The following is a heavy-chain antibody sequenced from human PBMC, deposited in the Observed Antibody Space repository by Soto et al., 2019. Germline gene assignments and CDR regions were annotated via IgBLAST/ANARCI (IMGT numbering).Heavy chain of an antibody. D-gene: IGHD3-22*01. CDR1: GGSISSSSYY. Sequence: KTSETLSLTCTVSGGSISSSSYYWGWIRQPPGKGLEWIGSIYYSGSTYYNPSLKSRVTISVDTSKNQFSLKLSSVTAADTAVYYCARHYDSSGYCDYWGQGTLVTVS. J-gene: IGHJ4*02. CDR2: IYYSGST. V-gene: IGHV4-39*01. CDR3: ARHYDSSGYCDY.